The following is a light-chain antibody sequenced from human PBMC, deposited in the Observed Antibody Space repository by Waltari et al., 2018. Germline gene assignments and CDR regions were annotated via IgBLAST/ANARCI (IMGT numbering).Light chain of an antibody. CDR1: QTVKTTD. Sequence: EIVLTQSPGTLSLSPGERATLSSRASQTVKTTDLSGYTQKPGQAPPHLIYGASSRATGIPDRFMGSGSGTDFSLTISSLEPEDFAVYYCQQYDISPLTFGGGTKVEIK. J-gene: IGKJ4*01. CDR3: QQYDISPLT. V-gene: IGKV3-20*01. CDR2: GAS.